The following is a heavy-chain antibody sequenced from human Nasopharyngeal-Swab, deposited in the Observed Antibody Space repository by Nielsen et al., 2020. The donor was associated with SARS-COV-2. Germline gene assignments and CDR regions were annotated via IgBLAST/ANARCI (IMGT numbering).Heavy chain of an antibody. CDR3: AKEGATGWFDP. Sequence: SETLSLTCTVSGVSITSQYWSWIRPPPGKGLEWIGYISHNSGTSYNPSLKSRVTMFMDTSKNQFSLRLRSVTAADTAVYYCAKEGATGWFDPWGQGTLVTVSS. V-gene: IGHV4-59*11. CDR2: ISHNSGT. CDR1: GVSITSQY. J-gene: IGHJ5*02.